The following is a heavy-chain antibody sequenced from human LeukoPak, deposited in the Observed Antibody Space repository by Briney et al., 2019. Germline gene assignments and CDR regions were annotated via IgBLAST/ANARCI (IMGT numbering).Heavy chain of an antibody. CDR2: ISSSSSSI. Sequence: GGSLRLSCAASGFTFSSYSMNWVRQAPGKGLEWVSYISSSSSSIYYADSVKGRFTISRDNAKNSLYLQMNSLRAEDTAVYYCAKWEPGFDYWGQGTLVTVSS. CDR1: GFTFSSYS. D-gene: IGHD1-26*01. CDR3: AKWEPGFDY. J-gene: IGHJ4*02. V-gene: IGHV3-48*01.